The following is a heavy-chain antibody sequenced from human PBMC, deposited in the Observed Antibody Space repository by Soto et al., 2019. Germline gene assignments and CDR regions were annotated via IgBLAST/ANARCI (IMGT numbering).Heavy chain of an antibody. J-gene: IGHJ3*02. CDR3: ARGPFLEWLFIDAFDI. Sequence: QVQLQESAPGLVKPSQTLSLTCTVSGGSISSGGYYWSWIRQHPGKGLEWIGYTYYSWSTYYKPSLKSRVIISVDTSKNQFSLKLSSVTAADTAVYYCARGPFLEWLFIDAFDIWGQGTMVTVSS. CDR2: TYYSWST. CDR1: GGSISSGGYY. D-gene: IGHD3-3*01. V-gene: IGHV4-31*03.